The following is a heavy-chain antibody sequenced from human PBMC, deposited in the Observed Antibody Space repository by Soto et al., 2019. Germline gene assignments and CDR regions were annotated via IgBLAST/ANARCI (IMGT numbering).Heavy chain of an antibody. D-gene: IGHD3-22*01. CDR1: GFTFSSYW. V-gene: IGHV3-74*01. CDR2: INSDGSST. J-gene: IGHJ6*02. CDR3: ARANHYYDSSGYYSGMDV. Sequence: GGSLRLSCAASGFTFSSYWMHWVRQAPGKGLVWVSRINSDGSSTSYADSVKGRFTISRDNAKNSLYLQMNSLRAEDTAVYYCARANHYYDSSGYYSGMDVWGQGTTVT.